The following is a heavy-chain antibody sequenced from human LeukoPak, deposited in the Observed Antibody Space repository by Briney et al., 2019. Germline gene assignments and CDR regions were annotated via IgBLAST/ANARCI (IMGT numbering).Heavy chain of an antibody. CDR2: IIPIFGTA. J-gene: IGHJ4*02. CDR3: ARDSGRDSSSTSCPFDY. V-gene: IGHV1-69*05. D-gene: IGHD2-2*01. CDR1: GGTFSSSA. Sequence: SVKVSCKASGGTFSSSAISWVRQAPGQGLEWMGGIIPIFGTANYAQKFQGRVTITTDESTSTAYMELSSLRSEDTVVYYCARDSGRDSSSTSCPFDYWGQGTLVTVSS.